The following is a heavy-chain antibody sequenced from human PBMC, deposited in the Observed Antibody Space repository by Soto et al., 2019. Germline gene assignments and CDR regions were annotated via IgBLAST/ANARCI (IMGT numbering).Heavy chain of an antibody. Sequence: ASVKVSCKASGYTFTGYYMHWVRQAPGQGLEWMGWINPNSGGTNYAQKFQGWVTMTRDTSISTAYMELSRLRSDDTAVYYCARGVPAAYYDSSGHYSDYWGQGTLVTVSS. V-gene: IGHV1-2*04. J-gene: IGHJ4*02. D-gene: IGHD3-22*01. CDR3: ARGVPAAYYDSSGHYSDY. CDR2: INPNSGGT. CDR1: GYTFTGYY.